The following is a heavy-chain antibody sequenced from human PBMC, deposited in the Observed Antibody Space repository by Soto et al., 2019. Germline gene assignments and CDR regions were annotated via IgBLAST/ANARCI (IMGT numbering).Heavy chain of an antibody. CDR1: GFTLSSYG. Sequence: GGSLRLSCAASGFTLSSYGMHWVRQAPGKGLEWVAVIWYDGSNKYYADSVKGRFTISRDNSKNTLYLQMNSLRAEDTAVYYCARAGEREVYYSSGQNFDYWGQGTLVTVSS. J-gene: IGHJ4*02. CDR2: IWYDGSNK. V-gene: IGHV3-33*01. D-gene: IGHD6-19*01. CDR3: ARAGEREVYYSSGQNFDY.